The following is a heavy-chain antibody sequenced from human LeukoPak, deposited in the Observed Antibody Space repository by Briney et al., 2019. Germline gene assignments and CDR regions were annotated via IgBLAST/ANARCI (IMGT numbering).Heavy chain of an antibody. D-gene: IGHD2-15*01. CDR1: GGSISSYY. CDR2: IYYSGST. J-gene: IGHJ4*02. Sequence: SETLSLTCTVSGGSISSYYWSWIRQPPGKGLEWMGYIYYSGSTNYNPSLKSRVTILVDTSKNQFSLKLSSVTAADTAVYYCARQRSWDCSGGSCYFSPFDYWGQGILVTVSS. CDR3: ARQRSWDCSGGSCYFSPFDY. V-gene: IGHV4-59*08.